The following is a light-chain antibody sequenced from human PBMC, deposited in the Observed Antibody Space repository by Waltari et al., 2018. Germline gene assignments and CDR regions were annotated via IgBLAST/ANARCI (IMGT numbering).Light chain of an antibody. CDR2: TAS. J-gene: IGKJ3*01. CDR1: QGIGNY. Sequence: DIQMTQSPSSLSASVGDRVTITCRASQGIGNYLAWYQQKPGTVPKLLIYTASTLQPGVPSRFSGSGSAADFTLTISSLQPEDAATYYCQNYNSAPFTFGPGTRVDIK. CDR3: QNYNSAPFT. V-gene: IGKV1-27*01.